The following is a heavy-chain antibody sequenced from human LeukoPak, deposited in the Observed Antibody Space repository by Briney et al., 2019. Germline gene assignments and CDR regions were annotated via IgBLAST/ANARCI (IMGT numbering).Heavy chain of an antibody. CDR1: GYTFTSYY. CDR3: ASGHSYYYYYMDV. J-gene: IGHJ6*03. Sequence: ASVKVSCKASGYTFTSYYMHWVRQAPGQGLEWMGIINPSGGSTSYAQKFQGRVTMTRDTSTSTVYMELSRLRSDDTAVYYCASGHSYYYYYMDVWGKGTTVTVSS. V-gene: IGHV1-46*01. CDR2: INPSGGST.